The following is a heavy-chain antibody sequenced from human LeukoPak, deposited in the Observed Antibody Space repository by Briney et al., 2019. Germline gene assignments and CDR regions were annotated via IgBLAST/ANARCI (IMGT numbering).Heavy chain of an antibody. Sequence: SETLSLTCTVSGGSISSYYWSWIRQPPGKGLEWIGYIYHSGSTNYNPSLKSRVTISVDTSKNQFSLKLSSVTAADTAVYYCATSSYYYYMDVWGKGTTVTISS. V-gene: IGHV4-59*01. J-gene: IGHJ6*03. CDR2: IYHSGST. CDR1: GGSISSYY. CDR3: ATSSYYYYMDV.